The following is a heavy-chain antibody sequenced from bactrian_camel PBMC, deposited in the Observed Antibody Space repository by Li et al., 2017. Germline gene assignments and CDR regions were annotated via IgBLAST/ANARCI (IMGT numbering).Heavy chain of an antibody. J-gene: IGHJ4*01. CDR1: GYDYEYC. V-gene: IGHV3S1*01. Sequence: HVQLVESGGGLVQPGGSLTLSCAVSGYDYEYCMAWFRQAPGKEREGVAAIYTAGAGSTHFAASVRGRFAIAQIVANNTVYLQMNSLKPEDTALYYCAADDRYRGSWCLSVSCGYKYWGQGTQVTVS. D-gene: IGHD6*01. CDR2: IYTAGAGST. CDR3: AADDRYRGSWCLSVSCGYKY.